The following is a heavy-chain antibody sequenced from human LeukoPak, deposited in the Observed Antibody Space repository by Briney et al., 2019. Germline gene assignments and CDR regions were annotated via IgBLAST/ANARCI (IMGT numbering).Heavy chain of an antibody. CDR3: ATAGSYPV. D-gene: IGHD3-10*01. CDR1: GFSFSNSG. CDR2: ISDISHII. J-gene: IGHJ4*02. V-gene: IGHV3-48*04. Sequence: GGSLRLSCTVSGFSFSNSGMNWVRQAPGEGLQWVSYISDISHIIYYADSVKGRFTISRDNAKNSLYLQMHSLRADDTAVYYCATAGSYPVWGQGTLVTVSS.